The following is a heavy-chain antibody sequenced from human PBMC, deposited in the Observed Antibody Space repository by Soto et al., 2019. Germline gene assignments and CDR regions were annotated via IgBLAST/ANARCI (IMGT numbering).Heavy chain of an antibody. CDR1: GFTFSSYW. CDR2: IKQDGSEK. D-gene: IGHD3-22*01. Sequence: GGSLRLSCAASGFTFSSYWMSWVRQAPGKGLEWVANIKQDGSEKYYVDSVKGRFTISRDNAKNSLYLQMNSLRAEDTAVYYCARDPFYYDSSGYPYWGQGTLVTVSS. CDR3: ARDPFYYDSSGYPY. J-gene: IGHJ4*02. V-gene: IGHV3-7*01.